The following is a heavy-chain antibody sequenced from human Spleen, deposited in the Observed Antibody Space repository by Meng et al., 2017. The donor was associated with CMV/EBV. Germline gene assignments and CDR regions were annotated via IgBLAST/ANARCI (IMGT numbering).Heavy chain of an antibody. CDR1: GGSFSGYY. J-gene: IGHJ5*02. CDR3: ARGRDSNYVDNWFDP. Sequence: AGYGGSFSGYYWSWIRQPPGKGLEWIGEINHSGSTNYNPSLKSRVTISVDTSKNQFSLKLSSVTAADTAVYYCARGRDSNYVDNWFDPWGQGTLVTVSS. CDR2: INHSGST. D-gene: IGHD4-11*01. V-gene: IGHV4-34*01.